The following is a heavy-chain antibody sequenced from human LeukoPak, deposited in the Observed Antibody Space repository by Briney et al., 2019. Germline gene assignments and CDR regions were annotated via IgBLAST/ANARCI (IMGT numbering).Heavy chain of an antibody. CDR3: ARDEVVAAPNYFGMVV. CDR2: MNPNSGNT. V-gene: IGHV1-8*01. D-gene: IGHD2-15*01. CDR1: GYTFTSYD. Sequence: ASVKVSCKASGYTFTSYDVNWVRQATGQGLEWMGWMNPNSGNTGLAQKFQGRVTLTRDASLSTAYMELSNLRSDDTAVYYCARDEVVAAPNYFGMVVWGQGTTVSVSS. J-gene: IGHJ6*02.